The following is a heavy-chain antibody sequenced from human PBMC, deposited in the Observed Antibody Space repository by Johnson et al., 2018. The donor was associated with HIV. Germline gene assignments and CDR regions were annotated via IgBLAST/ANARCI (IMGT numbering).Heavy chain of an antibody. CDR1: GFTFSSYW. J-gene: IGHJ3*02. CDR3: ARGGVYKQFLAFDAFDI. CDR2: ISHDGSNK. Sequence: QVHLVESGGGLVQPGGSLRLSCAASGFTFSSYWMSWVRQAPGKGLEWVAVISHDGSNKYYGDSVKGRFTISRDNSKNMLFLQMNSLRAEDTAVYYCARGGVYKQFLAFDAFDIWGQGTMVTVSS. D-gene: IGHD6-13*01. V-gene: IGHV3-30-3*01.